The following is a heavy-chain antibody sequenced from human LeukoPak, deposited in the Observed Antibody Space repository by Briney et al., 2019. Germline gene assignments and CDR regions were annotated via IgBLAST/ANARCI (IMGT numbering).Heavy chain of an antibody. CDR3: AKVVGTVVMGGGYFDY. D-gene: IGHD4-23*01. V-gene: IGHV3-23*01. CDR1: GFTFSSYA. Sequence: GGSLRLSCAASGFTFSSYAMSWVRQAPGKGLEWVSAISGSGGSTYYADSVKGRFTISRDNSKNTLYLQMNSLRAEDTAVYYCAKVVGTVVMGGGYFDYWGQGTLVTVSS. CDR2: ISGSGGST. J-gene: IGHJ4*02.